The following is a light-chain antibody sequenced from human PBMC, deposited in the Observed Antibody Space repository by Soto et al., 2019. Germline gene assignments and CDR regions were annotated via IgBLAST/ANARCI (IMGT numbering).Light chain of an antibody. CDR2: AAS. V-gene: IGKV1-39*01. J-gene: IGKJ4*01. Sequence: DIQMTQSPSSLSASVGDRVTITCRASQSISTYLNWYQQKLGKAPKLLISAASSLQGGVPSRFSGSGSGTDFTLTISSLQPEDFATYYCQQGSFTLTFGGGTKLGIK. CDR1: QSISTY. CDR3: QQGSFTLT.